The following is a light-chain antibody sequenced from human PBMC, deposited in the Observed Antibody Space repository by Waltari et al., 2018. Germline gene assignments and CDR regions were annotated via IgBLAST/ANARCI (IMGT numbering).Light chain of an antibody. Sequence: DIQMTQSPSSLSASVGDTVTITCRASQDINKYINWYQQKPGQDPKLLIYDTSDLEVGVTSRISGSGFGTDFTLTIRGLQLEDIATYYCQQHDGVRSFGGGTKVEL. CDR3: QQHDGVRS. CDR1: QDINKY. J-gene: IGKJ4*01. V-gene: IGKV1-33*01. CDR2: DTS.